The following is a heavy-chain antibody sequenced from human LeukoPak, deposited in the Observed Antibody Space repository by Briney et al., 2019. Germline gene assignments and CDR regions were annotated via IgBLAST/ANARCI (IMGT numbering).Heavy chain of an antibody. CDR1: GFTFSSYS. D-gene: IGHD1-20*01. V-gene: IGHV4-59*01. Sequence: GSLRLSCAASGFTFSSYSMNWVRQPPGKGLEWIGYIYYSGSTNYNPSLKSRVTISVDTSKNQFSLKLSSVTAADTAVYYCARGLSITGTTTRVNYYGMDVWGQGTTVTVSS. CDR2: IYYSGST. J-gene: IGHJ6*02. CDR3: ARGLSITGTTTRVNYYGMDV.